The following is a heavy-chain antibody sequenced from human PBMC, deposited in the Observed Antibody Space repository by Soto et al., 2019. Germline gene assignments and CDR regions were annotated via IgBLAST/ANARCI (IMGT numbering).Heavy chain of an antibody. V-gene: IGHV3-30-3*01. CDR1: GFTFSSYA. Sequence: QVQLVESGGGVVQPGRSLRLSCAASGFTFSSYAMHWVRQAPGKGLEWVAVISYDGSNKYYADSVKGRFTISRDNSKNTLYLQMNSLRAEDTAVYYCARDADYIVVVPAAIFVYWGQGTLVTVSS. D-gene: IGHD2-2*02. J-gene: IGHJ4*02. CDR3: ARDADYIVVVPAAIFVY. CDR2: ISYDGSNK.